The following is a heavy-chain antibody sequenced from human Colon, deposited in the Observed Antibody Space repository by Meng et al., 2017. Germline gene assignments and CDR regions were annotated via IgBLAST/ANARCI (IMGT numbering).Heavy chain of an antibody. J-gene: IGHJ4*02. CDR2: ISYDGKAK. Sequence: GGSLRLSCAASGFTFDRYAMFWVRQAPGKGLEWVAVISYDGKAKYYSDSVKGRFTVSRDNSKNTLSLQMNSLRPEDTAVCYCVRARDGYTNLDYWGQGSLVTVSS. V-gene: IGHV3-30*04. D-gene: IGHD5-24*01. CDR3: VRARDGYTNLDY. CDR1: GFTFDRYA.